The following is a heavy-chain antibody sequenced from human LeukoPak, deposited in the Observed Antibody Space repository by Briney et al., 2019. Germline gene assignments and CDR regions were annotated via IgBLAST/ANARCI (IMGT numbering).Heavy chain of an antibody. J-gene: IGHJ4*02. V-gene: IGHV3-11*01. D-gene: IGHD5-24*01. CDR3: ARGDPEMATTFDY. CDR1: GFTFSDYY. Sequence: GGSLRLSCAASGFTFSDYYMSWIRQAPGKGLEWVSYISSSGSTIYYADSVKGRFTVSRDNAKNSLYLQMNSLRAEDTAVYYCARGDPEMATTFDYWGQGTLVTVSS. CDR2: ISSSGSTI.